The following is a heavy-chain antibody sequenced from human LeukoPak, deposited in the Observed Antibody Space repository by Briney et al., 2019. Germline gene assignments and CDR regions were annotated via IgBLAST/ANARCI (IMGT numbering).Heavy chain of an antibody. Sequence: GGSLRLSCAASGFTFSSYEMNWVRQAPGEGLEWGSYISSSGSTIYYADSVKGRFTISRDNAKNSLYLQMNSLRAEDTAVYYCARDGYYNGYWGQGTLVTVSS. CDR2: ISSSGSTI. J-gene: IGHJ4*02. CDR3: ARDGYYNGY. CDR1: GFTFSSYE. D-gene: IGHD2-2*03. V-gene: IGHV3-48*03.